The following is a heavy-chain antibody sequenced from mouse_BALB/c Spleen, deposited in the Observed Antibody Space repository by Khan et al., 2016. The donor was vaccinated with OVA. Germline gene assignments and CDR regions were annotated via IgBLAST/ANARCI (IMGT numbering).Heavy chain of an antibody. Sequence: QIQLVQSGPELKKPGETVKISCKASGYTFTNYGMNWVKQAPGKGLKWMGWIKPNLGDPPYACDFKGRFAFSMETSASTAYLQINNLKNEDTATYFCARPPFFSYVMGYWGQGTSVTVSS. CDR1: GYTFTNYG. J-gene: IGHJ4*01. CDR2: IKPNLGDP. CDR3: ARPPFFSYVMGY. V-gene: IGHV9-3-1*01.